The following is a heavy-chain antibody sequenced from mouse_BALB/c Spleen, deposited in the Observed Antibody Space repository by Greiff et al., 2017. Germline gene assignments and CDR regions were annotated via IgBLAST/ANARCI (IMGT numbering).Heavy chain of an antibody. CDR3: ARYFRFAY. J-gene: IGHJ3*01. V-gene: IGHV14-3*02. CDR1: GFNIKDTY. CDR2: IDPANGNT. Sequence: VQLKQSGAELVKPGASVKLSCTASGFNIKDTYMHWVKQRPEQGLEWIGRIDPANGNTKYDPKFQGKATITADTSSNTASLQLSSLTSEDTAVYYCARYFRFAYWGQGTLVTVSA.